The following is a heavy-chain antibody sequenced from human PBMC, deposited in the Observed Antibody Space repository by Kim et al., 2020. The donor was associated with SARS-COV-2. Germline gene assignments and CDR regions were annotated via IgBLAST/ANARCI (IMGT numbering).Heavy chain of an antibody. V-gene: IGHV3-23*01. J-gene: IGHJ4*02. CDR3: AKDHPSGGWPTLEY. D-gene: IGHD2-15*01. CDR1: GYTVSRCA. CDR2: ITNNKGKT. Sequence: GGSLRLSCAASGYTVSRCAMNWVRQAPGKGLEWVAAITNNKGKTYYADSVKDRFIISRDISENKVYLQMNNLRVDDTALDYCAKDHPSGGWPTLEYWGKGT.